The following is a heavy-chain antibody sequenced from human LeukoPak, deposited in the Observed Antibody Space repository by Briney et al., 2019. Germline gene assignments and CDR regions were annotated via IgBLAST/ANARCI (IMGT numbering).Heavy chain of an antibody. CDR1: GGSFGDYH. D-gene: IGHD1/OR15-1a*01. Sequence: SETLSLTCAVYGGSFGDYHWSWIRQPPGKGLEWIGEINHSGTTHYNPSLKHKVTMSVDTSKTQFSLQFISVTAADTAFYYCARGPNNDDAFDVWGQGTMVTVSS. CDR2: INHSGTT. V-gene: IGHV4-34*01. J-gene: IGHJ3*01. CDR3: ARGPNNDDAFDV.